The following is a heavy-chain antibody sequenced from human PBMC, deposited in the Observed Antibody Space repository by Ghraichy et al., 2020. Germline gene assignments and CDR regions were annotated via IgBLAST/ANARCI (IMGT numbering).Heavy chain of an antibody. D-gene: IGHD3-22*01. CDR2: MNPNSGNT. CDR1: GYTFTSYD. V-gene: IGHV1-8*01. J-gene: IGHJ6*02. Sequence: ASVKVSCKASGYTFTSYDINWVRQATGQGLEWMGWMNPNSGNTGYAQKFQGRVTMTRNTSISTAYMELSSLRSEDTAVYYCARGLSGDSSGYYYVDYYYGMDVWGQGTTVTVSS. CDR3: ARGLSGDSSGYYYVDYYYGMDV.